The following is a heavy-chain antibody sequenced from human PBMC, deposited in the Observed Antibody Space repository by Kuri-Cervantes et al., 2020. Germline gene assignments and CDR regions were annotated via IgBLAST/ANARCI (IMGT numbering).Heavy chain of an antibody. V-gene: IGHV3-48*02. CDR2: ISSSSTI. Sequence: GESLKISCAASGFTFSSYAMHWVRQAPGKGLEWVSYISSSSTIYYADSVKGRFTISRDNAKNSLYLQMNSLRDEDTAVYYCARDTGSGWYFGGQGTLVTVSS. CDR1: GFTFSSYA. J-gene: IGHJ4*02. CDR3: ARDTGSGWYF. D-gene: IGHD6-19*01.